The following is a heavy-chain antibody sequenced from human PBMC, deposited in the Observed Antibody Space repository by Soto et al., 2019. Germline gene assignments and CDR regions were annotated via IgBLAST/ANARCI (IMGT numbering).Heavy chain of an antibody. D-gene: IGHD3-10*01. CDR2: IRSKAYGGTT. Sequence: PGGSLRLSCTASGFTFGDYAMSWFRQAPGKGLEWVGFIRSKAYGGTTEYAASVKGRFTISRDDSKSIAYLQMNSLKTEDTAVYYCTRSPGLLWFGELPDYWGQGALVTVSS. V-gene: IGHV3-49*03. CDR3: TRSPGLLWFGELPDY. J-gene: IGHJ4*02. CDR1: GFTFGDYA.